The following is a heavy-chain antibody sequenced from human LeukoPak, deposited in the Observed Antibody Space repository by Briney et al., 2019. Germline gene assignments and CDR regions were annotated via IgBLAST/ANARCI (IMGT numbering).Heavy chain of an antibody. CDR3: AQSLGSGNWIGNWFDP. CDR2: IYYTGRT. Sequence: SETLSLTCTVSGGSISSSSHSWGRIRQPPGKGLEWTGTIYYTGRTYYNPSLESRLTISVDTSKNQFSLKLTSVTAADTAIYYCAQSLGSGNWIGNWFDPWGQGTLATVSS. D-gene: IGHD1-1*01. J-gene: IGHJ5*02. V-gene: IGHV4-39*01. CDR1: GGSISSSSHS.